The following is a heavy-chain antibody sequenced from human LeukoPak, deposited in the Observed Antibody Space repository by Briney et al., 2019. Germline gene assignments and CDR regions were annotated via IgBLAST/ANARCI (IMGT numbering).Heavy chain of an antibody. CDR3: ARVGPPGPNPYYYYYYMDV. CDR2: INQDGSEK. CDR1: GFTFSRYW. J-gene: IGHJ6*03. Sequence: GGSLRLSCAASGFTFSRYWMSWVRQAPGKGLEWVANINQDGSEKYYVDSVKGRFTISRDNAKNSVYLQMNRLRAEDTAVYYCARVGPPGPNPYYYYYYMDVWGKGTTVTISS. V-gene: IGHV3-7*01.